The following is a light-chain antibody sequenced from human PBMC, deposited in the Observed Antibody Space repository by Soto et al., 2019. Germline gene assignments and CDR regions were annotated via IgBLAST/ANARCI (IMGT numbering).Light chain of an antibody. CDR2: GAS. CDR3: QQYSSSPPKYT. Sequence: EIVLTQSPGTLSLSPGERATLSCRASQSVSSSYLSWYQQKLGQAPRLLIYGASSRATGIPDRFNGSGSGTDLPLTISRLEPEDFAVYYCQQYSSSPPKYTFGQGNKLEIK. V-gene: IGKV3-20*01. CDR1: QSVSSSY. J-gene: IGKJ2*01.